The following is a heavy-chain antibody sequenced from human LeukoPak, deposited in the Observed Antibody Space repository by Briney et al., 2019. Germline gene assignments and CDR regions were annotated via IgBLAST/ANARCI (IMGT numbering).Heavy chain of an antibody. D-gene: IGHD3-10*01. Sequence: PGGSLRLSCAASGFTFSSYWMSWVRQAPGKGLEWVANIKQDGSEKYYVDSVKGRFTISRDNAKNSLYLQMNSLRAEDTAVYYCARVSGGGYYYYMDVWGKGTTVTVSS. CDR2: IKQDGSEK. CDR1: GFTFSSYW. CDR3: ARVSGGGYYYYMDV. J-gene: IGHJ6*03. V-gene: IGHV3-7*01.